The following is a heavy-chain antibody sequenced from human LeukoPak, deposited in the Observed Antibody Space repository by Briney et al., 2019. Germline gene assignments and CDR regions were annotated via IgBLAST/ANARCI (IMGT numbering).Heavy chain of an antibody. J-gene: IGHJ4*02. CDR3: AGDPISSGWGDY. Sequence: GGSLRLSCAASGFTFSSYSMNWVRQAPGKGLEWVSSISSSSSYIYYADSVKGRFTISRDNAKNSLYLQMNSLRAEDTAVYYCAGDPISSGWGDYWGQGTLVTVSS. V-gene: IGHV3-21*01. CDR2: ISSSSSYI. CDR1: GFTFSSYS. D-gene: IGHD6-19*01.